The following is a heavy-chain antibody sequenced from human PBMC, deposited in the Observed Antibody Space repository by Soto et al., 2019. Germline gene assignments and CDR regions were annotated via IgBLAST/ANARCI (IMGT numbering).Heavy chain of an antibody. CDR2: ISSSSSYI. CDR1: GFTFSSYS. J-gene: IGHJ5*02. D-gene: IGHD2-8*01. Sequence: PGGSLRLSCTASGFTFSSYSMNWVRQAPGKGLEWVSSISSSSSYIYYADSVKGRFTISRDNAKNSLYLQMNSLRAEDMAVFYCARALRTNPWEQDWFDPWGQGTLVTVSS. V-gene: IGHV3-21*01. CDR3: ARALRTNPWEQDWFDP.